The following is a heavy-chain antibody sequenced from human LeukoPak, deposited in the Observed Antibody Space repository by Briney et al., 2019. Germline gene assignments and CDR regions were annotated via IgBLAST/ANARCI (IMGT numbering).Heavy chain of an antibody. CDR1: GGSISSGSYY. J-gene: IGHJ3*02. CDR2: MYTSGST. CDR3: ARDRDDTYAFDI. D-gene: IGHD3-10*01. Sequence: SETLSLTCAVSGGSISSGSYYWSWIRQPAGKGLEWIGRMYTSGSTNYNPSLKSRVTISVDTSKNQFSLKLSSVTAADTAVYYCARDRDDTYAFDIWGQGTMVTVSS. V-gene: IGHV4-61*02.